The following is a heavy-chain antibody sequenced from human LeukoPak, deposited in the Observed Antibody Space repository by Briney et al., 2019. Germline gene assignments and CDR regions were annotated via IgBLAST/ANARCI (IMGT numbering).Heavy chain of an antibody. Sequence: GGSLRLSCAASGFTFTSYAMHWVRQAPGKGLEWVALISYDGSDKYYADSVKGRFTTSRDNSKNTLYLQMYSLRAEDTAIYYCAKDRGGPTDSWGQGTLVTVSS. CDR3: AKDRGGPTDS. CDR1: GFTFTSYA. D-gene: IGHD2-15*01. J-gene: IGHJ4*02. V-gene: IGHV3-30*18. CDR2: ISYDGSDK.